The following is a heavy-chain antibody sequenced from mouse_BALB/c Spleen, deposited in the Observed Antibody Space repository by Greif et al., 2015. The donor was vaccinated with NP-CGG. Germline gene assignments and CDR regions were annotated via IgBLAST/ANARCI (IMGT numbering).Heavy chain of an antibody. CDR1: GYSFTGYY. J-gene: IGHJ4*01. D-gene: IGHD1-1*01. CDR3: ARGDYYGSSYAMDY. CDR2: ISCYNGAT. V-gene: IGHV1S34*01. Sequence: LVKTGASVKISCKASGYSFTGYYMHWVKQSHGKSLEWIGYISCYNGATSYNQKFKGKATFTVDTSSSTAYMQFNSLTSEDSAVYYCARGDYYGSSYAMDYWSQGTSVTVSS.